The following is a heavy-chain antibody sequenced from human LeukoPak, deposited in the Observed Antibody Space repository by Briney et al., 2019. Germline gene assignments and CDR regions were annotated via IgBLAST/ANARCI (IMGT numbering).Heavy chain of an antibody. CDR1: GFTFSSYG. Sequence: GGSLRLSCAASGFTFSSYGMHWVRQAPGKGLEWVAVISYDGSNKYYADSVKGRFTISRDNSKNTLYLQMNSLRAEDTAVYYCAKDILNYYGSGSYYYYGMDVWGQGTTVTVSS. CDR3: AKDILNYYGSGSYYYYGMDV. V-gene: IGHV3-30*18. CDR2: ISYDGSNK. J-gene: IGHJ6*02. D-gene: IGHD3-10*01.